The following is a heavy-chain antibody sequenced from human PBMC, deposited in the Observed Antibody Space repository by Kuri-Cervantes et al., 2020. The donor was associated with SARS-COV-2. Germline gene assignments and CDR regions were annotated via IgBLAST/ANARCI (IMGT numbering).Heavy chain of an antibody. CDR2: ISSSSSYI. D-gene: IGHD4-17*01. J-gene: IGHJ4*02. V-gene: IGHV3-21*01. CDR1: GFTFSSYS. Sequence: GESLKISCAASGFTFSSYSMNWVRQAPGKGLEWVSSISSSSSYIYYADSVKGRFTISRDNAKNSLYLQMNSLRAEDTAVYYCARDGDSCIPVLDYWGQGTLVTVSS. CDR3: ARDGDSCIPVLDY.